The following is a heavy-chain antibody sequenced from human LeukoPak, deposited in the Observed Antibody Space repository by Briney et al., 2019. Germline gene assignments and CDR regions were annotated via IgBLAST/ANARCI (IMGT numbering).Heavy chain of an antibody. CDR3: ARGPGYCSSTSCSTPNYFDY. J-gene: IGHJ4*02. D-gene: IGHD2-2*01. CDR1: GGSISSYY. CDR2: IYYSGST. Sequence: PSETLSLTCTVSGGSISSYYWSWIRQPPGKGLEWIGYIYYSGSTNYNPFLKSRVTISVDTSKNQFSLKLSSVTAADTAVYYCARGPGYCSSTSCSTPNYFDYWGQGTLVTVSS. V-gene: IGHV4-59*01.